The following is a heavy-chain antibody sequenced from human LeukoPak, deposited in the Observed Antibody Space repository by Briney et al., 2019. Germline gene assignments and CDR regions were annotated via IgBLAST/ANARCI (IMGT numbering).Heavy chain of an antibody. CDR2: ITSSGGTT. CDR1: FSSYA. Sequence: PGRSLRLSCAASFSSYAMSWVRQAPRKGLEWVSAITSSGGTTYYADSVRGRFTISRDNSKNTLYLQMNSLRAEDTAVYYCAKDREVPAGAGAFDIWGQGTMVTVSA. CDR3: AKDREVPAGAGAFDI. D-gene: IGHD2-2*01. J-gene: IGHJ3*02. V-gene: IGHV3-23*01.